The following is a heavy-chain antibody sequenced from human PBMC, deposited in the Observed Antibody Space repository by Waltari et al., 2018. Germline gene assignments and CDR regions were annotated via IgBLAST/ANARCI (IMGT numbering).Heavy chain of an antibody. V-gene: IGHV4-39*01. CDR3: ARHINFWSGYYFDS. Sequence: QLQLQESGPPLVKPSETLSLTCTVSGASLDNTTHYWGWVRPPPGKGLEWIGSIYYTGTTYYNPSLKSRMTISADTSKTQFSLRLSSVTAADTAVYYCARHINFWSGYYFDSWGQGTLVTVSS. CDR2: IYYTGTT. CDR1: GASLDNTTHY. D-gene: IGHD3-3*01. J-gene: IGHJ4*02.